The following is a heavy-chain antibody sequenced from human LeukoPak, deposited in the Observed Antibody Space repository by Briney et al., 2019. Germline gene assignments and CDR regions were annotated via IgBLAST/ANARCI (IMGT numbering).Heavy chain of an antibody. CDR3: ARDTNYDFWSGYSYYFDY. J-gene: IGHJ4*02. Sequence: GGSLRLSCAASGFTFSNYAMSWVRQAPGKGLEPVSGISGSGDKTYYADSVKGRFTISRDNSKNTLYLQMNSLRAEDTAVYYCARDTNYDFWSGYSYYFDYWGQGTLVTVSS. CDR1: GFTFSNYA. V-gene: IGHV3-23*01. D-gene: IGHD3-3*01. CDR2: ISGSGDKT.